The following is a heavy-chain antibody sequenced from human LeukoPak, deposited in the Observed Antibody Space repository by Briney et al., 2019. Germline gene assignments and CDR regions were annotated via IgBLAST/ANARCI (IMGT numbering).Heavy chain of an antibody. D-gene: IGHD6-19*01. CDR2: VSGTSEYI. J-gene: IGHJ4*02. CDR1: GFSFSAYS. V-gene: IGHV3-21*01. Sequence: PGGSLRLSCAASGFSFSAYSMIWVRQTPGKGLEWVSSVSGTSEYIYYADSVRGRFTISRDNAKNTVYLQMNSLRAEDTAVYYCARWYSSGWYSDYWGQGTLVTVSS. CDR3: ARWYSSGWYSDY.